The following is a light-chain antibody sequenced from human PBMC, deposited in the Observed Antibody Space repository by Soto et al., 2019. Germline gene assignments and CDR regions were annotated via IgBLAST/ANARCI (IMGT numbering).Light chain of an antibody. CDR2: GAS. V-gene: IGKV1-39*01. J-gene: IGKJ4*01. CDR1: QSIINS. Sequence: IQMTQSPSSLSASVGDRFTITCRASQSIINSLKWYQRKLGNVPKVLIYGASSLRSGGPSRFSGSRSGTDFNLTINSLQPEEFATYFCQQSFATPLTFGGGTKVDIK. CDR3: QQSFATPLT.